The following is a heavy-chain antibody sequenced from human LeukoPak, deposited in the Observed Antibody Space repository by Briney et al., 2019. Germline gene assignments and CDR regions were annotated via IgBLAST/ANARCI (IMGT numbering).Heavy chain of an antibody. J-gene: IGHJ4*02. V-gene: IGHV1-2*02. Sequence: ASVEVSCKASGYTFTGYYLHWVRQPPGQGLEWMGWINPNSGGTNYAQKFQGRVTMTRDTSISTVYMELSRLRSDDTAVYYCARDFGRDARDYWGQGTLVTVSS. CDR2: INPNSGGT. CDR1: GYTFTGYY. D-gene: IGHD3-3*01. CDR3: ARDFGRDARDY.